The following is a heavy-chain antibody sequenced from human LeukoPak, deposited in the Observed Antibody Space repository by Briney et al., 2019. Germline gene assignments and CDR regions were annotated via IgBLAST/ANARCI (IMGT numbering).Heavy chain of an antibody. CDR1: GGSFSGYY. D-gene: IGHD6-6*01. Sequence: SETLSLTCAVYGGSFSGYYWSWIRQPPGKGLEWIGEINHSGSTNYNPSLKSRVTISVDTSKNQLSLKLSSVTAADTAVYYCARVPAQDRSSSSGWFDPWGQGTLVTVSS. V-gene: IGHV4-34*01. CDR3: ARVPAQDRSSSSGWFDP. CDR2: INHSGST. J-gene: IGHJ5*02.